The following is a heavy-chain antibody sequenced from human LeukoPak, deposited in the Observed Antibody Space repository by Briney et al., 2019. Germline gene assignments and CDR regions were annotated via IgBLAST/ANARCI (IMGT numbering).Heavy chain of an antibody. V-gene: IGHV1-69*04. CDR2: IIPILGIA. CDR1: GGTFSSYA. Sequence: ASVKVSCEASGGTFSSYAISWVRQAPGQGLEWMGRIIPILGIANYAQKFQGRVTITADKSTSTAYMELSSLRSEDTAVYYCARGTDGSYFDYWGQGTLVTVSS. J-gene: IGHJ4*02. D-gene: IGHD5-24*01. CDR3: ARGTDGSYFDY.